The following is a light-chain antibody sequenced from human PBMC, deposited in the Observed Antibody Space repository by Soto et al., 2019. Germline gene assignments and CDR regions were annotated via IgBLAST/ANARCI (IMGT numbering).Light chain of an antibody. CDR1: QSVNTW. CDR2: GAS. CDR3: QQYGDSPQT. V-gene: IGKV3-20*01. Sequence: TQSPSTLSASVGARVTITCRASQSVNTWLAWYQQKPGQAPRLLFYGASNRATAIPDRFSGSGFGTDFTLTITRLEPEDFAVYYCQQYGDSPQTFGPGTKVDIK. J-gene: IGKJ1*01.